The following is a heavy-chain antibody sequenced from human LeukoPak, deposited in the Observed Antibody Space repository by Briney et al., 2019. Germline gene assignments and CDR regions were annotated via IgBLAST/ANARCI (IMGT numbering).Heavy chain of an antibody. Sequence: GGSLRLSCAASGFTFSSYAMSWVRQTPGKGLEWVSAISGSGGSTYYADSVKGRFTISRDNSKNTLYLQMNSLRAEDTAVYYCAKDPQASSSIPYYFDYWGQGTLVTVSP. V-gene: IGHV3-23*01. CDR3: AKDPQASSSIPYYFDY. CDR2: ISGSGGST. J-gene: IGHJ4*02. CDR1: GFTFSSYA. D-gene: IGHD6-13*01.